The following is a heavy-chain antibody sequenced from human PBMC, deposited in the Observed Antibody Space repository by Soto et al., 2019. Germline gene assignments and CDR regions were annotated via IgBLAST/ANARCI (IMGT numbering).Heavy chain of an antibody. V-gene: IGHV1-3*01. CDR1: GYSFTTFA. D-gene: IGHD3-10*01. CDR3: ARAAEIVRGGDHFFYGMDV. Sequence: QVQLVQSGAEVRKPGASVKVSCKASGYSFTTFAMHWVRQAPGQRLEWMGWINGGNGDTRYSQRFQGRVTITRDTSASTGNLQLGSLGSEDTAVYYCARAAEIVRGGDHFFYGMDVWGQGTTVIVSS. CDR2: INGGNGDT. J-gene: IGHJ6*02.